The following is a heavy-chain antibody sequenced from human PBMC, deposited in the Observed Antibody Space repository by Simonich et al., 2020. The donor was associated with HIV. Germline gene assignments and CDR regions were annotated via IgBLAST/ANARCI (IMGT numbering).Heavy chain of an antibody. CDR3: ARDLPIGSYFDY. CDR1: GYTYINYG. D-gene: IGHD1-26*01. Sequence: QVQLVQSGAEVKKPGASVKVSCKASGYTYINYGINWVRQAPGQGLEWMGRITGYNGNTDSAQKFRGRLTLTTDTSTTTAYMELRSLRSDDTAVYYCARDLPIGSYFDYWGQGTLVTVSS. CDR2: ITGYNGNT. V-gene: IGHV1-18*01. J-gene: IGHJ4*02.